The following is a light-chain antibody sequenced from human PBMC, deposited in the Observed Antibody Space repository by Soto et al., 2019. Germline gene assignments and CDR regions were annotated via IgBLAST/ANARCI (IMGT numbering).Light chain of an antibody. CDR2: GAS. CDR3: QQYNNWPPYT. Sequence: EIVMTQSPATLSVSPGERATLSCRASQSLSSNLAWYQQKPGQAPRLLIYGASTSATGIPARFSGGESGTEFTLTISSLQSEDFAVYFCQQYNNWPPYTFGQGTKLEIK. V-gene: IGKV3-15*01. CDR1: QSLSSN. J-gene: IGKJ2*01.